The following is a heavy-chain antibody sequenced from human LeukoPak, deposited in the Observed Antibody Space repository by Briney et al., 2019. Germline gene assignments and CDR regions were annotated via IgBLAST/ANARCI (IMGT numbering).Heavy chain of an antibody. CDR3: ATGPYYYMDV. CDR2: INPGSGGT. CDR1: GYTFTGYY. D-gene: IGHD3-10*01. J-gene: IGHJ6*03. V-gene: IGHV1-2*02. Sequence: ASVKVSCKASGYTFTGYYIHWVRQAPGQGLEWMGWINPGSGGTNYAQKFQGRVNMTRDTSISTAYMELSRLRSDDTAVYYCATGPYYYMDVWGRGTTVTVSS.